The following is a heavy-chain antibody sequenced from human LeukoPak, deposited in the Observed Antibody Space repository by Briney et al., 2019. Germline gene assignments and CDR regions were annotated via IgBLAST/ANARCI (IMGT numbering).Heavy chain of an antibody. Sequence: SETLSLTCTVSGGSISSSSYYWGWIRQPPGKGLEWIGSIYYSGSTYYNPSLTSRVTISVDTSKNQFSLKLSSVTAADTAVYYCASLSDYGDQLDYWGQGTLVTVSS. CDR3: ASLSDYGDQLDY. CDR2: IYYSGST. V-gene: IGHV4-39*01. CDR1: GGSISSSSYY. J-gene: IGHJ4*02. D-gene: IGHD4-17*01.